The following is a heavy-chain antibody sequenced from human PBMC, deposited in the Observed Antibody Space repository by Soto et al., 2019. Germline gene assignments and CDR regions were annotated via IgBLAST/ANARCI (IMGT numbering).Heavy chain of an antibody. J-gene: IGHJ4*02. CDR2: INPDGRET. D-gene: IGHD1-26*01. Sequence: EVQLVESGGGLVQPGGSLRLSCAASGFSFDTYWMSWVRQAPGKGLEWVATINPDGRETFYVDSVRGRFTISRYNAKKSLYLQMNSLSAEDTAVYYCASGGWETPIWGQGTLVTVS. V-gene: IGHV3-7*03. CDR3: ASGGWETPI. CDR1: GFSFDTYW.